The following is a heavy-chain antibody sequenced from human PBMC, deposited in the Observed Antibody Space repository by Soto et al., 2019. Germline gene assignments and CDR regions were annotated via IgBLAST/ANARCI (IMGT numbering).Heavy chain of an antibody. V-gene: IGHV3-21*01. CDR3: ARDDRSSSWYGLNYYGMDV. CDR2: IRSGGTYI. Sequence: GGSLRLSCAASGFSFSSYTMNWVRKAPGKGLEWVSSIRSGGTYIFYADSVRGRFTISRDNSKNTLYLQMNSLRAEDTAVYYCARDDRSSSWYGLNYYGMDVWGQGTTVTVSS. J-gene: IGHJ6*02. D-gene: IGHD6-13*01. CDR1: GFSFSSYT.